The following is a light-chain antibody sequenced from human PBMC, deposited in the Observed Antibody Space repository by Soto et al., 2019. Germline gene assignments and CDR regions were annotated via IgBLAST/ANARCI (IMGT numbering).Light chain of an antibody. V-gene: IGLV1-40*01. CDR1: SSNIGAGYD. CDR3: QSYDSSLSGSV. Sequence: QAVVTQPPSVSGAPGQRVTISCTGSSSNIGAGYDVNWYQQLPGTAPKLLIYGHINRPSGVPDRFSGSKSGTSASLAITGLQAEDEADYYCQSYDSSLSGSVFGGGTKLTVL. J-gene: IGLJ3*02. CDR2: GHI.